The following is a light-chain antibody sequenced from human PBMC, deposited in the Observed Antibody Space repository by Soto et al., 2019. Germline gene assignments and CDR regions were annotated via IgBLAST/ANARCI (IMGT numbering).Light chain of an antibody. J-gene: IGKJ5*01. CDR2: LGS. Sequence: EIVMTQSPLSLPVTPGEAASISCRSSQSLLHTNGYNYLDWYLQRPGHSPQLLIYLGSNRASGVPDRFSAGGSGTDFTLKISRMEAGDVGVYYCMQALQTPVTFGQGTRLEIK. V-gene: IGKV2-28*01. CDR1: QSLLHTNGYNY. CDR3: MQALQTPVT.